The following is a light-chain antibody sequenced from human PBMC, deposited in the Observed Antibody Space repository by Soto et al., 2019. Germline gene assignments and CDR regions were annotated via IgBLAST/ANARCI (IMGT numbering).Light chain of an antibody. CDR1: SSDIGSYDL. J-gene: IGLJ1*01. CDR3: CSYAGSRTYV. Sequence: QSVLTQPASVSGPLGQSIVISCTGSSSDIGSYDLVSWYQQYPGKAPKVVIFEGTKRPSGVSNRFSGSKSGNTASLTISGLLTEDEADYYCCSYAGSRTYVFGVGTKLTVL. V-gene: IGLV2-23*01. CDR2: EGT.